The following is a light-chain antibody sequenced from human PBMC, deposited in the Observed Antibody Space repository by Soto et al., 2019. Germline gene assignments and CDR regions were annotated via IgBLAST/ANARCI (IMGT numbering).Light chain of an antibody. CDR2: EVN. J-gene: IGLJ1*01. CDR3: NSYTSSSTYV. Sequence: QSVLTQPASVSGSHGQSITISCTGTSSDLGDYNFVSWYQHHPGKAPKLIIYEVNNRPSGVSNRFSGSKSANTASLTISGLQAEDEADYYCNSYTSSSTYVFGTGTQLTVL. V-gene: IGLV2-14*01. CDR1: SSDLGDYNF.